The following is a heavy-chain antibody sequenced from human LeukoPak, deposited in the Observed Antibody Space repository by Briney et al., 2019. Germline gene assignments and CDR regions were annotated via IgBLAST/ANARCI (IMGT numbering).Heavy chain of an antibody. CDR3: ARGEEYSSSSNYFDY. V-gene: IGHV4-59*01. Sequence: SETLSLTCTVSGGSISSYYWSWIRQPPGKGLEWIGYIYYSGSTNYNPSLKSRVTISEDTSKNQFSLKLSSVTAADTAVYYCARGEEYSSSSNYFDYWGQGTLVTVSS. J-gene: IGHJ4*02. D-gene: IGHD6-6*01. CDR2: IYYSGST. CDR1: GGSISSYY.